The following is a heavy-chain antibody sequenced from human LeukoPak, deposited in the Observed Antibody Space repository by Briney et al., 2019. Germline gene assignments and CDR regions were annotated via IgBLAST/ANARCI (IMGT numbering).Heavy chain of an antibody. CDR1: GGSISSYY. V-gene: IGHV4-59*01. Sequence: PSETLSLTSTVSGGSISSYYWSWIRQPPGKRLECMGYIYYSGSNNYNPSLKSRVTISVDTSKNQFSLKLSSVTAADTAVYYCARDQGDYYDSSGPPGRFDPWGQGTLVSVSS. CDR2: IYYSGSN. J-gene: IGHJ5*02. CDR3: ARDQGDYYDSSGPPGRFDP. D-gene: IGHD3-22*01.